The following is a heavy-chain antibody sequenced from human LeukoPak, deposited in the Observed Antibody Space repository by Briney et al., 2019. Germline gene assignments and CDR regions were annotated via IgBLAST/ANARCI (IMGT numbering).Heavy chain of an antibody. J-gene: IGHJ4*02. Sequence: GGSLRLSCAASGFTFSSYAMSWVRQAPGKGLEWVSAISGSGGSTYYADSVKGRFTISRDDSKNTLYLQMNSLRAEDTAVYYCARPNNYESSGYYFGYWGQGTLVTVSS. CDR3: ARPNNYESSGYYFGY. D-gene: IGHD3-22*01. CDR1: GFTFSSYA. V-gene: IGHV3-23*01. CDR2: ISGSGGST.